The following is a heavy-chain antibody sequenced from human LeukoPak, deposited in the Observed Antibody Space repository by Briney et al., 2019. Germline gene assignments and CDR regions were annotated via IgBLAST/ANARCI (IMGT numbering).Heavy chain of an antibody. CDR3: ARGISIAAAGY. Sequence: PSETLSLTCTVSGGSISSGGYYWSWIRQHPGKGLEWIGYIYYSGSTYYNPSLKCRVTISVDTSKNQFSLKLSSVTAADTAVYYCARGISIAAAGYWGQGTLVTVSS. J-gene: IGHJ4*02. D-gene: IGHD6-13*01. CDR1: GGSISSGGYY. V-gene: IGHV4-31*03. CDR2: IYYSGST.